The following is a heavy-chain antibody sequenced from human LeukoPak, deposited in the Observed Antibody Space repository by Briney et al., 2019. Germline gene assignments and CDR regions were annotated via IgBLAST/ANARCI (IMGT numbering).Heavy chain of an antibody. J-gene: IGHJ4*02. Sequence: PSETLSLTCTVSGGSISSYYWSWIRQPPGKGLEWIGYIYYSGSTNYSPSLKSRVTISVDTSKNQFSLKLSSVTAADTAVYYCARCTPGRSGYSPFPFDYWGQGTLVTVSS. D-gene: IGHD3-3*01. CDR2: IYYSGST. V-gene: IGHV4-59*01. CDR3: ARCTPGRSGYSPFPFDY. CDR1: GGSISSYY.